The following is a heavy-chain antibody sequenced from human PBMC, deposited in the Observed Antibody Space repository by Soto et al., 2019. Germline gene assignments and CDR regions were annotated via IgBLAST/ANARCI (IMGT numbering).Heavy chain of an antibody. J-gene: IGHJ4*02. CDR1: GGSINSADYY. CDR3: ARGPTSDKVDY. CDR2: IYDSGKT. Sequence: QVQLQESGPGLVKPSQTLSLTCTVSGGSINSADYYWSWIRQPPGEGLEWIGHIYDSGKTYTNPSLQSPVTMSVDTSQTQFSLRLTSVTAADTAVYYCARGPTSDKVDYWGQGTLVTVSS. V-gene: IGHV4-30-4*01.